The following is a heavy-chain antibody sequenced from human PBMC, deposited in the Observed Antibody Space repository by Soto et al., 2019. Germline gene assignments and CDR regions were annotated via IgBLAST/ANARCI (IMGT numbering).Heavy chain of an antibody. CDR1: GGTFSSYA. Sequence: QVQLVQSGAEVKKPGYAMKVSCKASGGTFSSYAISWVRQAPGQGLEWMGGIIPIFGTANYARKFHGRVTITADESTSTAYMELISLRSEDTAVYFCANTDVAEYFQHWGQGTLVTGSS. CDR3: ANTDVAEYFQH. CDR2: IIPIFGTA. V-gene: IGHV1-69*01. D-gene: IGHD5-18*01. J-gene: IGHJ1*01.